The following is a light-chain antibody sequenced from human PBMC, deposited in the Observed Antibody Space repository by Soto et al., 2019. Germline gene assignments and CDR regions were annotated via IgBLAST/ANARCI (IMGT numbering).Light chain of an antibody. CDR3: KQADTFPFT. J-gene: IGKJ3*01. CDR1: QDISSL. V-gene: IGKV1-12*01. Sequence: IQMTQSPSSVSASVGDRVTITCRASQDISSLLAWYQHKPGKAPKLLLYAAPTLQSGVPSRFRGSESVTDFTLTSSSLQPGDFATYYCKQADTFPFTVGPGTKVDMK. CDR2: AAP.